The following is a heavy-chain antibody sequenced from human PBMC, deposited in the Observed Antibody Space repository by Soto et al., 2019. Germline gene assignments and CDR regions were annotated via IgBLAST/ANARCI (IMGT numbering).Heavy chain of an antibody. D-gene: IGHD2-15*01. CDR2: MSYDETKK. Sequence: PGGSLRLSCATSGFSLSSYAMHWVCQAPGKGLEWVALMSYDETKKYYADSVKGRFTISRDTSKNTLFLQMNNLRVEDTAVYYCAKDRRDGDFMHILVVDFWGQGALVTVSS. J-gene: IGHJ4*02. V-gene: IGHV3-30*18. CDR1: GFSLSSYA. CDR3: AKDRRDGDFMHILVVDF.